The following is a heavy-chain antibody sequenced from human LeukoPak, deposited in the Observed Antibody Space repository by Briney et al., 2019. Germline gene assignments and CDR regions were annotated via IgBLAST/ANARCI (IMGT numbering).Heavy chain of an antibody. J-gene: IGHJ4*02. V-gene: IGHV4-61*02. CDR2: FYTSGSA. CDR3: ASSSRFSPFDY. CDR1: GGSISSGSYY. D-gene: IGHD3-3*01. Sequence: SETLSLTCTVSGGSISSGSYYWSWIRQPAGKGLEWIGRFYTSGSANYNPYLKSRVTISLDTSKNHLSLKLSSVTAADTAVYYCASSSRFSPFDYWGQGTLVTVSS.